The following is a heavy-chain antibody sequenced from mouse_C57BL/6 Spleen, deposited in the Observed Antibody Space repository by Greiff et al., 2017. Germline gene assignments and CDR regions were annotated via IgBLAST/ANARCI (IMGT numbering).Heavy chain of an antibody. CDR1: GYTFTSYW. Sequence: VQLQQPGAELVKPGASVKMSCKASGYTFTSYWLTWVKQRPGQGLEWIGDIYPGSGSTNYNEKFKSKATLTVDTSSSTAYMQLSSLTSEDSAVYYCARDGYDGVYYAMDYWGQGTSVTVSS. D-gene: IGHD2-2*01. CDR2: IYPGSGST. V-gene: IGHV1-55*01. J-gene: IGHJ4*01. CDR3: ARDGYDGVYYAMDY.